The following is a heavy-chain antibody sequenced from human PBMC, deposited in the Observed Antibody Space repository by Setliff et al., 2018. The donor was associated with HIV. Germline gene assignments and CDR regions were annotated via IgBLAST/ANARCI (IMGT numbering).Heavy chain of an antibody. D-gene: IGHD2-2*01. V-gene: IGHV1-18*01. CDR2: VSPYNGHT. Sequence: ASVKVSCKASGYTFTNFGVGWVRQAPGQGLEWMGWVSPYNGHTKYAQRFQGRVTMSTDTSTSTIYMELTSLRSDDTAVYYCARWSCGRATCYDSPYNWFEPWASVKVTVSS. J-gene: IGHJ5*02. CDR3: ARWSCGRATCYDSPYNWFEP. CDR1: GYTFTNFG.